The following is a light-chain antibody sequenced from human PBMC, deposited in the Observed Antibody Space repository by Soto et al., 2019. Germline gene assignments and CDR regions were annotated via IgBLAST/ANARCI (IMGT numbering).Light chain of an antibody. V-gene: IGKV3-15*01. Sequence: EVVMTQSPATLSVSPGERVTFSCRASQSVTTNLAWYQHKPSQSPRLLISDASTGASAIPPRFSGSGSGTEFTLTIDRLQSADFAVYYCQQYDRWPVPFGGGTKV. CDR1: QSVTTN. J-gene: IGKJ4*01. CDR3: QQYDRWPVP. CDR2: DAS.